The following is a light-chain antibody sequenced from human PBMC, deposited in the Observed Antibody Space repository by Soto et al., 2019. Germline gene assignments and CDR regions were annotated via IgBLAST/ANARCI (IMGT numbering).Light chain of an antibody. Sequence: EVVLTQSPATLSLSPGERATLSCRASQSVRSSLAWFQQRPGQAPRLLIYDASNRATSIPARFSGSGSGTDFTLTISSLEPEDFALYYCQHRSNWPLTFGQGTRLEI. V-gene: IGKV3-11*01. CDR1: QSVRSS. J-gene: IGKJ5*01. CDR2: DAS. CDR3: QHRSNWPLT.